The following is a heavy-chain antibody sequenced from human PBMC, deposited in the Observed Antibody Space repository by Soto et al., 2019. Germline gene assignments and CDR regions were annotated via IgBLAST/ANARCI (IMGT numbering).Heavy chain of an antibody. J-gene: IGHJ1*01. V-gene: IGHV1-46*03. CDR1: GYTXTXYY. CDR2: INPSGGST. Sequence: SVKVSCKASGYTXTXYYMHWVRQAPGQGFEWMGIINPSGGSTSYAQKFQGRVTMTRDTSTSTVYMELSSLRSEDTAVYYCARESVAESEYFQHWGQGTLVTVSS. CDR3: ARESVAESEYFQH. D-gene: IGHD6-19*01.